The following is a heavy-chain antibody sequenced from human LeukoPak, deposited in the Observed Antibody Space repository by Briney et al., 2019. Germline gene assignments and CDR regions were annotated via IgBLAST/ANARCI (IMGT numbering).Heavy chain of an antibody. D-gene: IGHD3-10*01. CDR2: ISYDGSNK. CDR3: AKDRWLGDLDYGMDV. V-gene: IGHV3-30*18. J-gene: IGHJ6*04. CDR1: GFTFSSYG. Sequence: GRSLRLSCAASGFTFSSYGMHWVRQAPGKGLEWVAVISYDGSNKYYADSLKGRFTISRDNSKNTLYLQMNSLRAEDTAVYYCAKDRWLGDLDYGMDVWGKGTTVTVSS.